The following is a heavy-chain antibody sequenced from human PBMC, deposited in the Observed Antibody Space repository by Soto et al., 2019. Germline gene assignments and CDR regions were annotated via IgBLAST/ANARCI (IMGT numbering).Heavy chain of an antibody. CDR1: GGTFSSYA. Sequence: QVQLVQSGAEVEKPGSSVKVSCKASGGTFSSYAITWVRQAPGQGLEWMGGIIPMFGTTNFAQKFQGRVTITADEATSTASMELSSLRSEDTAVYYCARGIPYTSTGEGGGYYYSGMDVWGQGTTVTVSS. CDR3: ARGIPYTSTGEGGGYYYSGMDV. CDR2: IIPMFGTT. J-gene: IGHJ6*02. D-gene: IGHD2-2*01. V-gene: IGHV1-69*01.